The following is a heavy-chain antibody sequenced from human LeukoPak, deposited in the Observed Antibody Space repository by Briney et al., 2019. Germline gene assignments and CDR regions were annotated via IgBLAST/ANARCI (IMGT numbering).Heavy chain of an antibody. D-gene: IGHD5-18*01. V-gene: IGHV3-21*01. J-gene: IGHJ4*02. CDR1: GFTFSSYS. CDR3: ARALSYSYGSMDF. Sequence: GGSLRLSCADSGFTFSSYSVNGVRQAPGKGLEWVSSISSGSKYIYNADSVKGRFTISRDNAKRSLYLQMNSLRVEDTAVYYCARALSYSYGSMDFWGQGTLVIVSS. CDR2: ISSGSKYI.